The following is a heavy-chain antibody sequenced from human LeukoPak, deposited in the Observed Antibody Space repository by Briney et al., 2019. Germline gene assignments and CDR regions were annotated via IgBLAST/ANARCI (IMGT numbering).Heavy chain of an antibody. D-gene: IGHD4-17*01. CDR1: GFTFSSYG. CDR3: ASSLSGGDSLNYYYGMDV. Sequence: GRSLRLSCAASGFTFSSYGMHWVRQAPGKGLEWVAVISYDGSNKYYADSVKGRFTISRDNSKNTLYLQMNSLRAEDTAVYYCASSLSGGDSLNYYYGMDVWGQGTTVTVSS. V-gene: IGHV3-30*03. J-gene: IGHJ6*02. CDR2: ISYDGSNK.